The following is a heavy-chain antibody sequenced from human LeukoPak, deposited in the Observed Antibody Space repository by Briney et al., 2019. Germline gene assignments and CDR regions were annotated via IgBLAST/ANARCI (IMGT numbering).Heavy chain of an antibody. Sequence: KPSETLSLTCTVSGGSISSYYWSWIRQPPGKGLEWIGYIYYSGSTNYNPSLKSRVTISVDTSKNQFSLKLSSVTAADTAVYYCATSLAAAGDSFDYWGQGTLVTVSS. CDR3: ATSLAAAGDSFDY. CDR2: IYYSGST. V-gene: IGHV4-59*08. J-gene: IGHJ4*02. CDR1: GGSISSYY. D-gene: IGHD6-13*01.